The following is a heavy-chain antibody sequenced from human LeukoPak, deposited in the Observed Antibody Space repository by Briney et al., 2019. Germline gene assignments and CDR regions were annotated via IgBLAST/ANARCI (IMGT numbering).Heavy chain of an antibody. D-gene: IGHD3-22*01. CDR1: GGTFISYA. CDR2: IIPIFGTA. J-gene: IGHJ6*03. Sequence: ASVKVSCKASGGTFISYAISWVRQAPGQGLEWMGGIIPIFGTANYAQKFQGRVTVTADESTSTAYMELSGLRSEDTAVYYCARHPIVPKRYYYDSSGYYYYYYYMDVWGKGTTVTVSS. V-gene: IGHV1-69*01. CDR3: ARHPIVPKRYYYDSSGYYYYYYYMDV.